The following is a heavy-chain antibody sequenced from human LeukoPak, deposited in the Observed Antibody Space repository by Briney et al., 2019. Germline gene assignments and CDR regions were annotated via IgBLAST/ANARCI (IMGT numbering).Heavy chain of an antibody. V-gene: IGHV1-2*04. CDR1: GYTFTGYY. CDR2: INPNSGGT. J-gene: IGHJ4*02. D-gene: IGHD6-19*01. CDR3: ARDSGEQWLVPLDY. Sequence: GASVKVSCKASGYTFTGYYMHWVRQAPGQGLEWMGWINPNSGGTNYQCWVTMTRDTSISTAYMELSRLRSDDTAVYYCARDSGEQWLVPLDYWGQGTLVTVSS.